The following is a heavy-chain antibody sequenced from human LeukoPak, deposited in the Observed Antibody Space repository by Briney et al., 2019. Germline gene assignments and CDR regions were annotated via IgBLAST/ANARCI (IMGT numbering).Heavy chain of an antibody. CDR1: GYTFTGYY. CDR2: INPNSGGT. CDR3: ARDSRTLKLLELLPDY. Sequence: ASVKVSCKASGYTFTGYYMHWVRQAPGQGLEWMGRINPNSGGTNYAQKFQGRVTMTRDTSISTAYMELSRLRSDDTAVYYCARDSRTLKLLELLPDYWGQGTLVTVSS. J-gene: IGHJ4*02. D-gene: IGHD1-7*01. V-gene: IGHV1-2*06.